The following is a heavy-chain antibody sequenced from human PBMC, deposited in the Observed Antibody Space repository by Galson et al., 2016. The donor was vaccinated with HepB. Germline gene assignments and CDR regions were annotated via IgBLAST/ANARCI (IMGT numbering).Heavy chain of an antibody. D-gene: IGHD3-10*01. CDR2: IYNSGST. Sequence: TLSLTCTVSGDSIISSRYYYWTWIRQPVGRELEWIGLIYNSGSTNYNPSLKSRVTISLETPKNKFSLKLSSVTAADTAGYYCAREFGTWGQGTLVTVSS. J-gene: IGHJ5*02. CDR3: AREFGT. CDR1: GDSIISSRYYY. V-gene: IGHV4-61*02.